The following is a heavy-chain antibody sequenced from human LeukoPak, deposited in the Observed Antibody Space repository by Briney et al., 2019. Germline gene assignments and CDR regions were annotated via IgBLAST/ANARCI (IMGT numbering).Heavy chain of an antibody. CDR1: GGSISSSNW. Sequence: SETPSLTCAVSGGSISSSNWWSWVRQPPGKGLEWIGEIYHSGNTNYNPSLKSRVTISVQTSKNQFSLKLSSVTAADTAVYYCARGLNRNDYGDYGYWGQGTLVTVSS. D-gene: IGHD4-17*01. CDR3: ARGLNRNDYGDYGY. CDR2: IYHSGNT. J-gene: IGHJ4*02. V-gene: IGHV4-4*02.